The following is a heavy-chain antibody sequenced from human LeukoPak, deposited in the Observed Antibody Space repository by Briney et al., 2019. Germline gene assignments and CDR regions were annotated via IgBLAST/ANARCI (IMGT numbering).Heavy chain of an antibody. J-gene: IGHJ4*02. CDR1: GYSFTSYW. CDR3: ARRIGYDSSGYSTDYFDY. D-gene: IGHD3-22*01. Sequence: GESLKISCNGSGYSFTSYWIGWVRQMPGKGLEWMGIIYPGDSDTRYSPSFQGQVTISADKSISTAYLQWSSLKASDTAMYYCARRIGYDSSGYSTDYFDYWGQGTLVTVSS. V-gene: IGHV5-51*01. CDR2: IYPGDSDT.